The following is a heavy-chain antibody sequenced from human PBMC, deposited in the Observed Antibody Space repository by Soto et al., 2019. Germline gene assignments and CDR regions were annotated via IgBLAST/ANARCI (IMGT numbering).Heavy chain of an antibody. CDR2: INPNGGST. D-gene: IGHD6-6*01. V-gene: IGHV1-46*03. CDR1: GYVFTNFY. CDR3: TRGLASGDY. Sequence: QVQLVQPGAEVKKPGASVKFSCKASGYVFTNFYLHWVRQAPGQGLEWIGIINPNGGSTNYAQNFQGRVTMTRDTSTSTVYMDLSSLRSEDTAVYYCTRGLASGDYWGQGTLITVSS. J-gene: IGHJ4*02.